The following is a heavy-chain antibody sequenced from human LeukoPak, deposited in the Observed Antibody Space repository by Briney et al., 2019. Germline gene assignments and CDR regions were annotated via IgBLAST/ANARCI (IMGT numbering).Heavy chain of an antibody. CDR1: GFTFSSYS. D-gene: IGHD6-13*01. Sequence: GGSLRLSCAASGFTFSSYSMNWVRQAPGKGLEWVSSISSSSSYIYYADSVKGRFTISRDNAKNSLYLQMNSLRAEDTAVYYCARVVAAAGTDYWGQGTLVTVSS. J-gene: IGHJ4*02. V-gene: IGHV3-21*01. CDR3: ARVVAAAGTDY. CDR2: ISSSSSYI.